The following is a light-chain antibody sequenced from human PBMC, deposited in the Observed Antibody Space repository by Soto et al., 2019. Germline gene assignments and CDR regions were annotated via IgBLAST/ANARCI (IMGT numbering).Light chain of an antibody. CDR1: NIGSKS. Sequence: SYELTQTPSVSVAPGKTARITCGGNNIGSKSVHWYQQKPGQAPVLVIYYDNDRPSGIPERFSGSNSGNTATLTISRVEAGDEADYYCQLWGSSSLHRVFGGGTKVTVL. CDR3: QLWGSSSLHRV. J-gene: IGLJ2*01. V-gene: IGLV3-21*04. CDR2: YDN.